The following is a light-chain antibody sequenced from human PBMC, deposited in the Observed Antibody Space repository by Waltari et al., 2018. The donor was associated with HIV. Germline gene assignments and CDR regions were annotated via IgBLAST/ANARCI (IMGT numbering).Light chain of an antibody. CDR2: STN. V-gene: IGLV8-61*01. CDR1: SGPVSTSNY. J-gene: IGLJ3*02. Sequence: QTVVTQETSFSVSPGGTVTLPCGLSSGPVSTSNYPSWYQQTPGQPPRTLIHSTNSRSSGVPDRFSGSILGNKAALTITGAQADDESDYYCVLFVGSGIWVFGGGTKLTVL. CDR3: VLFVGSGIWV.